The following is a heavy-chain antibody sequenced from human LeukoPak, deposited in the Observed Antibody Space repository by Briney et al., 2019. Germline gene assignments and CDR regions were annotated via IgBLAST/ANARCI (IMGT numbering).Heavy chain of an antibody. Sequence: GSLRLSCSASGFTFSSYAMSWVRQAPGKGLEWIGYISYSGSTNYNPSLKSRLTISVDTSKHQFSLKLSSVIAADTAVYYCARGRRMARITMVRGVTNWFDPWGQGTLVTVSS. D-gene: IGHD3-10*01. J-gene: IGHJ5*02. CDR3: ARGRRMARITMVRGVTNWFDP. V-gene: IGHV4-59*12. CDR2: ISYSGST. CDR1: GFTFSSYA.